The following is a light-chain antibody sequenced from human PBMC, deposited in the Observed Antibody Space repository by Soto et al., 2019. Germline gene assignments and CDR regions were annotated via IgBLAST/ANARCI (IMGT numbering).Light chain of an antibody. Sequence: EIVLTQSPGTLSLSPGERATLSCRASQSVSSSYLAWYQQKPGQAPRLLIYGASSRATGIPDRFSGSGSGTDFTLTISTLEPEDFAVYYWQQYGSSPHTFGGGTKVEIK. J-gene: IGKJ4*01. CDR2: GAS. CDR1: QSVSSSY. CDR3: QQYGSSPHT. V-gene: IGKV3-20*01.